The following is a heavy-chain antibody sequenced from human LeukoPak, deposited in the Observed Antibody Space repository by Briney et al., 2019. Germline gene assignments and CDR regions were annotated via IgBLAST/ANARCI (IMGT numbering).Heavy chain of an antibody. J-gene: IGHJ5*02. CDR3: ARPNRYNWNLNWFDP. Sequence: TSETLSLTCAVYGGSFSGYYWSWIRQPPGKGLEWIGEINHSGSTNYNPSLKSRVTISVDTSKNQFSLKLSSVTAADTAVYYCARPNRYNWNLNWFDPWGQGTLVTVSS. CDR2: INHSGST. CDR1: GGSFSGYY. D-gene: IGHD1-20*01. V-gene: IGHV4-34*01.